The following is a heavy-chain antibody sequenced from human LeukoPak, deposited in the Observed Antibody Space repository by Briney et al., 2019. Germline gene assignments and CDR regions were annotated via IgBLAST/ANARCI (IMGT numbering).Heavy chain of an antibody. CDR2: ISNSGGST. Sequence: GGTLRLSCAASGFTFSRFGVSWVRQAPGKGLEWVSAISNSGGSTYYADSVKGRFAISRDNSKNTLYLQMNSVRAEDTAVYYCAKDLVRAHYFDYWGQGTLVTVSS. CDR1: GFTFSRFG. D-gene: IGHD3-10*01. V-gene: IGHV3-23*01. CDR3: AKDLVRAHYFDY. J-gene: IGHJ4*02.